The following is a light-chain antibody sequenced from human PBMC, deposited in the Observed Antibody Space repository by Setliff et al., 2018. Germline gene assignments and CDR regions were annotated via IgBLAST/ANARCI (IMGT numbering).Light chain of an antibody. CDR1: SSDVGGYDY. Sequence: QSVLAQPASVSGSPGQSITFSCTGSSSDVGGYDYVSWYQQHPGKAPKLLIYDVTNRPSGVSNLFSGSKSGNTASLTISGLQAEDEAEYFCSSYTVGSTLSVFGTGTKVTV. V-gene: IGLV2-14*03. J-gene: IGLJ1*01. CDR2: DVT. CDR3: SSYTVGSTLSV.